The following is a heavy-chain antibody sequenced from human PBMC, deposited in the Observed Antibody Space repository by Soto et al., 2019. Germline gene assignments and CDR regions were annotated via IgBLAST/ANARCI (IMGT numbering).Heavy chain of an antibody. CDR2: LSGGGSNT. Sequence: GSLRLSCAASGLSFSTYSMAWVRQTPGKGLAWVSGLSGGGSNTFYADSVQGRFTISLDNSKNTVYLQMNSLRVEGTAGYCCGRWHGYGDVWGRGSLGAVSS. CDR3: GRWHGYGDV. V-gene: IGHV3-23*01. D-gene: IGHD4-17*01. J-gene: IGHJ4*02. CDR1: GLSFSTYS.